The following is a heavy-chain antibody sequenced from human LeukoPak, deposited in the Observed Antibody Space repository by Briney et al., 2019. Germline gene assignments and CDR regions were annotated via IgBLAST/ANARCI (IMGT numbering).Heavy chain of an antibody. J-gene: IGHJ3*02. CDR3: ARDPNYDILTGYPAGHAFDI. CDR2: IWYDGSNK. CDR1: GFTFSSYG. V-gene: IGHV3-33*01. D-gene: IGHD3-9*01. Sequence: GGSLRLSCAASGFTFSSYGMHWVRQAPGKGLEWVAVIWYDGSNKYYAESVKGRFTISRDNSKNALYLQMNSPRAEDTAVYYCARDPNYDILTGYPAGHAFDIWGQGIMVTVSS.